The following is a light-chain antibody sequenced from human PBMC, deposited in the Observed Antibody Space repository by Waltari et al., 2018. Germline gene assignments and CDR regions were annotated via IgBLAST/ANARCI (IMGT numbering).Light chain of an antibody. CDR3: QQRNTWPPYT. J-gene: IGKJ2*01. CDR2: NSS. Sequence: DIVLTQSPVTLSLSPGERATLFCGASQNVDTYLAWYQQKPGQAPRPPIYNSSARASGVPARLSGGGSGTDFTLTISSVEPEDIAIYCCQQRNTWPPYTFGQGTKLELK. V-gene: IGKV3-11*01. CDR1: QNVDTY.